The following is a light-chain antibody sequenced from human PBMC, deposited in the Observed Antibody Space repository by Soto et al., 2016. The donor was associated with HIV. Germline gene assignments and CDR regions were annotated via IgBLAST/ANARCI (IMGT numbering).Light chain of an antibody. CDR2: KVS. J-gene: IGKJ1*01. Sequence: DFVMTQSPLSLAVTLGQPATISCRSSQSLVHSDGHTYLHWFQQRPGQSPRRLIYKVSNRDSGVPDRFSGSGSGTDFTLKISRVEAEDVGVYYCMQSIQLPGTFGQGTKVEIK. CDR1: QSLVHSDGHTY. V-gene: IGKV2-30*02. CDR3: MQSIQLPGT.